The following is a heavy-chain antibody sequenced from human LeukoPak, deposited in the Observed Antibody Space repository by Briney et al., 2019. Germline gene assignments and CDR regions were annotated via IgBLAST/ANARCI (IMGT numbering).Heavy chain of an antibody. J-gene: IGHJ4*02. CDR2: INHSGTT. D-gene: IGHD3-10*01. CDR1: DYSINSGYY. V-gene: IGHV4-38-2*02. Sequence: PSETLSLTCTVSDYSINSGYYWGWIRQSPRKGLEWIGSINHSGTTYYNPSLKSRVTISVDTSKNQFSLKLSSVTAADTAVYYCARERSPFDYWGQGALVTVSS. CDR3: ARERSPFDY.